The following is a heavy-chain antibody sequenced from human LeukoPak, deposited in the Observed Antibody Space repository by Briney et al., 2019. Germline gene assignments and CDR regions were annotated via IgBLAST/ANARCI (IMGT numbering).Heavy chain of an antibody. V-gene: IGHV3-7*04. CDR1: GFXLSSYW. CDR2: LNEDGSQK. J-gene: IGHJ4*02. CDR3: VRGGFVLDY. Sequence: GGSLRLSCAASGFXLSSYWITWVRQAPGKGLEWVANLNEDGSQKYYVDSVKGRFTISRDNAKNSLYLQMNSLRAEDTAVYYCVRGGFVLDYWGQGTLVTVSS.